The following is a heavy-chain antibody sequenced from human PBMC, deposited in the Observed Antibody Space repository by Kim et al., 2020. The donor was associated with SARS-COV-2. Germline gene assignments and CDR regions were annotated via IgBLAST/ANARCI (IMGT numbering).Heavy chain of an antibody. J-gene: IGHJ4*01. Sequence: GGSLRLSCAASGFTFDDYAMHWVRQAPGKGLEWVSGISWNSGSIGYADSVKGRFTISRDNAKNSLYLQMNSLRAEDTALYYCAKASANWGSRGGFDYWGQGTLVTVSS. CDR2: ISWNSGSI. D-gene: IGHD7-27*01. CDR1: GFTFDDYA. V-gene: IGHV3-9*01. CDR3: AKASANWGSRGGFDY.